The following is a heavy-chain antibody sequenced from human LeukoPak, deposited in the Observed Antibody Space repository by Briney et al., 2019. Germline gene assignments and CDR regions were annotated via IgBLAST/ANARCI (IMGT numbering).Heavy chain of an antibody. V-gene: IGHV3-30*04. J-gene: IGHJ6*03. Sequence: GGSLRLSCAASGFTFSSYAMHWVRQAPGKGLEWVAVISYDGSNKYYADSVKGRFTISRDNSKNTVYLQMNSLRAEDTAVYYCARGGYSGYDYSPLYYYYMDVWGKGTTVTVSS. D-gene: IGHD5-12*01. CDR2: ISYDGSNK. CDR1: GFTFSSYA. CDR3: ARGGYSGYDYSPLYYYYMDV.